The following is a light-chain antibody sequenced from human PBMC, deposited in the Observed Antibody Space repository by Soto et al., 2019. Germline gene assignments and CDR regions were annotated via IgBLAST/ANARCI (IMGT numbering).Light chain of an antibody. J-gene: IGLJ1*01. V-gene: IGLV1-51*01. CDR1: SSNIGNNF. CDR3: ATWDSSLSTGV. Sequence: QSVLTQPPSVSAAPGQKVTISCSGSSSNIGNNFVSWYQQFPGTAPQLLIYDNNNRPSGIPYRFSGSKSGTSATLDITGLQTGDEADYYCATWDSSLSTGVFGTGTKLTVL. CDR2: DNN.